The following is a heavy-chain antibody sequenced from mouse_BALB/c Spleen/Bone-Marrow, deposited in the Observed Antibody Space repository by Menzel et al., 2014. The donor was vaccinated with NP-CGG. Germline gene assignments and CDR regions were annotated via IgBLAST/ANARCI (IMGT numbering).Heavy chain of an antibody. J-gene: IGHJ4*01. Sequence: VQLQQSGAELVKPGASVKLSCKASGYTFTSYYMYWVKQRPGQGLEWIGEINPSNGGTNFNEKFRGRATLTADKSSSTAYMQLSSLTSEDSAVYFCARWLLPYYAMDYWGQGTSVTVSS. CDR2: INPSNGGT. V-gene: IGHV1-53*01. CDR1: GYTFTSYY. CDR3: ARWLLPYYAMDY. D-gene: IGHD2-3*01.